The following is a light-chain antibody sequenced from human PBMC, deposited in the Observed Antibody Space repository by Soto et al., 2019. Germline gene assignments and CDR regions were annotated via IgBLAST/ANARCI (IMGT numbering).Light chain of an antibody. CDR2: AAS. CDR3: QKYDSAPWT. CDR1: QGISNY. Sequence: DIQMTQSPSSLSASVGDRVTITCRASQGISNYLAWYQQKPGTVPKLLIYAASTLQSGVPSRFSGSGSGTDFTLTISSLQPEDVSTYYCQKYDSAPWTFGQGTRVEIE. J-gene: IGKJ1*01. V-gene: IGKV1-27*01.